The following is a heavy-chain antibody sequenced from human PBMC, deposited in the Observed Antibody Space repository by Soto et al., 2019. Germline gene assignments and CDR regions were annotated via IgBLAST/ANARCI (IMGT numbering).Heavy chain of an antibody. D-gene: IGHD6-13*01. CDR3: ASGYTSSWYDMDV. Sequence: DVELLESGGGLVQPGGSLRLSCAASGFTFSSYGMSWVRQAPGKGLEWVSAISGSGDNTYYADSVKGRFTISRDNSKNTLYLQMNSLRGEDTAIYYCASGYTSSWYDMDVWGQGTTVTVSS. V-gene: IGHV3-23*01. J-gene: IGHJ6*02. CDR1: GFTFSSYG. CDR2: ISGSGDNT.